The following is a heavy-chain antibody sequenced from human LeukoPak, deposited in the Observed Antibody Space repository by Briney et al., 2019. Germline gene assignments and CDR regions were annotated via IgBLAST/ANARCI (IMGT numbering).Heavy chain of an antibody. CDR1: GGSFSGYY. CDR2: INHSGST. V-gene: IGHV4-34*01. Sequence: SETLSLTYAVYGGSFSGYYWSWIRQPPGKGLEWIGEINHSGSTNYNPSLKSRVTISVDTSKNQFSLKLSSVTAADTAVYYCARGPLYYWGQGTLVTVSS. CDR3: ARGPLYY. J-gene: IGHJ4*02.